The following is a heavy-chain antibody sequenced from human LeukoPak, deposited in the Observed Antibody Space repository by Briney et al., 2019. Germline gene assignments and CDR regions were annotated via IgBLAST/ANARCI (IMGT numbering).Heavy chain of an antibody. CDR1: GFNFSSYG. Sequence: PGRSLRLSCAASGFNFSSYGMHWVRQAPGKGLAWVAVISYDGSNRYYADSLKGRFTISRDNSKNTLYLQMNSLRAEDTAVYYCAKEVVRGVIPNPNYYYYGMDVWGKGTTVTVSS. J-gene: IGHJ6*04. CDR3: AKEVVRGVIPNPNYYYYGMDV. V-gene: IGHV3-30*18. D-gene: IGHD3-10*01. CDR2: ISYDGSNR.